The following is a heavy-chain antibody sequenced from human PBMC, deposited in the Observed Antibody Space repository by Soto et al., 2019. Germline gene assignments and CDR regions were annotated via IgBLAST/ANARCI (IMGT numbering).Heavy chain of an antibody. J-gene: IGHJ5*02. D-gene: IGHD3-3*01. CDR1: GGSISSYY. CDR2: IYYSGST. CDR3: ARASLDYDFWSGYYSYWFDP. Sequence: SETLSLTCTVSGGSISSYYWSWIRQPPGKGLEWIGYIYYSGSTNYNPSLKSRVTISVDTSKNQFSLKLSSVTAADTAVYYCARASLDYDFWSGYYSYWFDPWGQGTLVTVSS. V-gene: IGHV4-59*01.